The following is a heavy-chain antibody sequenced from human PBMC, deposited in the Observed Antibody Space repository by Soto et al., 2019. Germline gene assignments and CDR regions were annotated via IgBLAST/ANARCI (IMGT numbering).Heavy chain of an antibody. D-gene: IGHD3-16*01. J-gene: IGHJ4*02. CDR3: ARDIGFDYVN. CDR2: IKEDGSEI. CDR1: GFNVMSYW. Sequence: GGSLRLSCAVSGFNVMSYWMSWVRQAPGKGLEWVASIKEDGSEIYYLPSVRGRFSISRDSAGNALHLTMDYLSAEDTGVYLCARDIGFDYVNWGQGTLVTVSS. V-gene: IGHV3-7*01.